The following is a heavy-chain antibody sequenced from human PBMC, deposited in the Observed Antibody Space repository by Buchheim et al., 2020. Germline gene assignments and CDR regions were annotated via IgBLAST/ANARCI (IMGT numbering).Heavy chain of an antibody. Sequence: EVQLVESGGGLVQPGGSLRLSCAASGFTFSSYWMSWVRQAPGKGLEWVANIKQDGSEKYYVDSVKGRFTFSRDNAKNSLYLQMNNLRAEGTAVYYCAKISHPAQNAFDIWGQGT. J-gene: IGHJ3*02. CDR3: AKISHPAQNAFDI. CDR2: IKQDGSEK. CDR1: GFTFSSYW. D-gene: IGHD2/OR15-2a*01. V-gene: IGHV3-7*03.